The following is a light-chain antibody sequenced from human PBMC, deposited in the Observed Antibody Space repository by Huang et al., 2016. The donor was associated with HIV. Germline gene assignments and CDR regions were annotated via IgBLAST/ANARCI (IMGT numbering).Light chain of an antibody. CDR1: QSVSASN. CDR3: QHYGTLFT. J-gene: IGKJ2*01. CDR2: GAS. V-gene: IGKV3-20*01. Sequence: EIILTQSPATLSLSPGERATLSCRASQSVSASNLAWYQQKLGQAPRLLIYGASTRATGIADRFSASGSGTDFTLTISRLEPEAFAVYYCQHYGTLFTFGQGTEVEIK.